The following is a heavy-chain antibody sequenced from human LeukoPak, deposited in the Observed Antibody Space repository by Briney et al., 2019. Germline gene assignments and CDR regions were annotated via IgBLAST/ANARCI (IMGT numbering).Heavy chain of an antibody. V-gene: IGHV3-21*01. CDR3: AKIPYGDYVLDYYYYMDV. Sequence: PGGSLRLSCAASRFTFSSYSMNWVRQAPGKGLEWVSSISSSSSYIYYADSVKGRFTISRDNAKNSLYLQMNSLRAEDTAAYYCAKIPYGDYVLDYYYYMDVWGKGTTVTISS. D-gene: IGHD4-17*01. CDR1: RFTFSSYS. J-gene: IGHJ6*03. CDR2: ISSSSSYI.